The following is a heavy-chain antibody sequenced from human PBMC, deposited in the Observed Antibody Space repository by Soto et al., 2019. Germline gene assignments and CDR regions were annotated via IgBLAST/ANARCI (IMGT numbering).Heavy chain of an antibody. CDR2: IWYDGSNK. Sequence: GSLRLSCAASGFTFSSYGMHWVRQAPGKGLEWVAVIWYDGSNKYYADSVKGRFTISRDNSKNTLYLQMNSLRAEDTAVYYCAREGSSGYYYEPHYYYYGMDVWGQGTTVTVSS. CDR1: GFTFSSYG. CDR3: AREGSSGYYYEPHYYYYGMDV. J-gene: IGHJ6*02. V-gene: IGHV3-33*01. D-gene: IGHD3-22*01.